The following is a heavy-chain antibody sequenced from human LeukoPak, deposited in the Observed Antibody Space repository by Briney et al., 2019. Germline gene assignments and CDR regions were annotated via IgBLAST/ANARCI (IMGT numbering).Heavy chain of an antibody. CDR3: ARGYSSSSYNWFDP. CDR1: GASFSGYY. V-gene: IGHV4-34*01. J-gene: IGHJ5*02. Sequence: SESLSLTWAVYGASFSGYYWSWIRQPPGKGLEWIGEINDSGSNNYNPSFKSGVTISVETSKNQFSLKLSSVHAADTAVYYWARGYSSSSYNWFDPWGQGTLVTVSS. CDR2: INDSGSN. D-gene: IGHD6-6*01.